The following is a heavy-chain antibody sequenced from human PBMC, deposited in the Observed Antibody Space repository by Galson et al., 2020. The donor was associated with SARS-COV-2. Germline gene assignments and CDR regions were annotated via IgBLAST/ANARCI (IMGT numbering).Heavy chain of an antibody. Sequence: SETLSLTCTVSGASISSYYWSWVRQIPGKGLEWIGYIYYSGPTNYNPSLASRVTISTDTSKNQFSLTLTSMTAADTGVYYCARDANDGAYLTDWHFDVWGRGTLVVVSS. CDR3: ARDANDGAYLTDWHFDV. J-gene: IGHJ2*01. CDR1: GASISSYY. CDR2: IYYSGPT. D-gene: IGHD4-17*01. V-gene: IGHV4-59*01.